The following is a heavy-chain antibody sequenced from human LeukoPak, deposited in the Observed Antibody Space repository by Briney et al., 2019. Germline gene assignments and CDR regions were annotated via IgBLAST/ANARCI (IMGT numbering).Heavy chain of an antibody. CDR2: IIPIFGTA. V-gene: IGHV1-69*13. D-gene: IGHD5-24*01. CDR1: GYTFTSYD. J-gene: IGHJ1*01. CDR3: ARDSGMATINYFQH. Sequence: SVKVSCKASGYTFTSYDINWVRQAPGQGLEWMGGIIPIFGTANYAQKFQGRVTITADESTSTAYMELSSLRSEDTAVYYCARDSGMATINYFQHWGQGTLVTVSS.